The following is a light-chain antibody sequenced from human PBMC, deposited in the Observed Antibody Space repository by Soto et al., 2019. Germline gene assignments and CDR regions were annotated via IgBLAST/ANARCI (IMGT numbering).Light chain of an antibody. V-gene: IGKV3-20*01. CDR2: GAS. Sequence: EIVLTQSPGTLSLSPGEIATLSCRASQSVSSSYLAWYQQKPGQAPRLLIYGASSRATGIPDRFSGSGSGTDFTLTISRLEPEDFAVYYCQQYGSSPWTFGQVTKVEIK. J-gene: IGKJ1*01. CDR1: QSVSSSY. CDR3: QQYGSSPWT.